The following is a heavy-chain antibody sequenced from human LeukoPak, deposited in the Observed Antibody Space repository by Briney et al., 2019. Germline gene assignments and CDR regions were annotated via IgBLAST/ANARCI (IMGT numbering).Heavy chain of an antibody. V-gene: IGHV3-30*02. CDR3: VRVVDWFDP. CDR1: GFSFSSYG. J-gene: IGHJ5*02. CDR2: IRSDGSNK. Sequence: GGSLRLSCAGSGFSFSSYGMHWVRQAPGKGLEWMAFIRSDGSNKYYADSVKGRFTISRDNSKNTVSLQMNSLRADDTAVYYCVRVVDWFDPWGQGTLVTVSS.